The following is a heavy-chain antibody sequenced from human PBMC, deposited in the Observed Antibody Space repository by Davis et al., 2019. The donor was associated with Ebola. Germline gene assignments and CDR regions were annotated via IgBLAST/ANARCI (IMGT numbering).Heavy chain of an antibody. V-gene: IGHV4-39*01. D-gene: IGHD6-6*01. CDR1: GGSISSSSYY. CDR3: ARHLESSDGRYFDY. Sequence: PSETLSLTCTASGGSISSSSYYWGWIRQPPGKGLEWIGSIYYSGSTYYNPSLKSRVTISVDTSKNQFSLKLSSVTAADTAVYYCARHLESSDGRYFDYWGQGTLVTVSS. J-gene: IGHJ4*02. CDR2: IYYSGST.